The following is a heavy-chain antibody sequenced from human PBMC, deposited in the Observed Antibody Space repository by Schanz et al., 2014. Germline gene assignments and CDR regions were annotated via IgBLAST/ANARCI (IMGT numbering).Heavy chain of an antibody. Sequence: EVFLVESGGGLVQPGGSLRLSCAASGFAFSSFALSWVRQSPGKGLEWVSAISANDYDTYYAPSVKGRFTVSRDNSKNTVYLQMNSLRGEDTATYYCAKERSSSWYGYYYYAVDVWGHGTTVTVSS. D-gene: IGHD6-13*01. J-gene: IGHJ6*01. CDR2: ISANDYDT. CDR3: AKERSSSWYGYYYYAVDV. CDR1: GFAFSSFA. V-gene: IGHV3-23*04.